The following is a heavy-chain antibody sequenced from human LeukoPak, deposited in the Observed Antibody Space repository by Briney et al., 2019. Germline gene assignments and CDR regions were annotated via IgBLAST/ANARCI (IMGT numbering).Heavy chain of an antibody. CDR1: GYTFTSYG. D-gene: IGHD3-22*01. CDR2: MNPNSGNT. V-gene: IGHV1-8*01. CDR3: ARVYYDSSGYYKTEYFQH. Sequence: ASVKVSCKASGYTFTSYGINWVRQATGQGLEWMGWMNPNSGNTGYAQKFQGRVTITRNTSISTAYMELSSLRSEDTAVYYCARVYYDSSGYYKTEYFQHWGQGTLVTVSS. J-gene: IGHJ1*01.